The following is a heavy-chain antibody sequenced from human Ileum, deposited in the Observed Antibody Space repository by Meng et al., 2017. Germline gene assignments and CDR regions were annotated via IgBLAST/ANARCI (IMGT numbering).Heavy chain of an antibody. CDR1: GYTFTTYG. Sequence: QVQLVQSGAEVKKPGASVKVSCKASGYTFTTYGISWVRQAPGQGLEWMGWMNTDKGNTNYAQKFQGRVTMTRDTSTSTAYMELRSLRSDDTAVYYCAREGAYNGGDYWGQGTLVTGYS. CDR2: MNTDKGNT. J-gene: IGHJ4*02. V-gene: IGHV1-18*01. D-gene: IGHD1-1*01. CDR3: AREGAYNGGDY.